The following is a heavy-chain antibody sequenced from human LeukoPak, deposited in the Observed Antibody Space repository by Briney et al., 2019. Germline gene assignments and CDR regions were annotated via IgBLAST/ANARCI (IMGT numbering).Heavy chain of an antibody. CDR3: ARDLEYDSSGPYFDY. J-gene: IGHJ4*02. CDR1: GFTFSSYW. CDR2: INSDGSST. Sequence: GGSLRLSCAASGFTFSSYWMHWVRQAPGKGLVWVSRINSDGSSTSYADSVKGRFTISRDNSKNTLYLQMNSLRAEDTAVYYCARDLEYDSSGPYFDYWGQGTLVTVSS. D-gene: IGHD3-22*01. V-gene: IGHV3-74*01.